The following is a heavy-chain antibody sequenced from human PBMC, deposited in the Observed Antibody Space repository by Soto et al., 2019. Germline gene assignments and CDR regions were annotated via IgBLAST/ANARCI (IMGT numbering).Heavy chain of an antibody. J-gene: IGHJ4*02. CDR1: GFTFSSYA. V-gene: IGHV3-23*01. CDR3: AAPRIAAAGSPGYRLDY. D-gene: IGHD6-13*01. Sequence: GGSLRLSCAGSGFTFSSYAMSWVRQAPGKGLEWVSAISGSGGSTYYADSVKGRFTISRDNSKNTLYLQMNSLRAEDTAVYYCAAPRIAAAGSPGYRLDYWGQGTLVTVSS. CDR2: ISGSGGST.